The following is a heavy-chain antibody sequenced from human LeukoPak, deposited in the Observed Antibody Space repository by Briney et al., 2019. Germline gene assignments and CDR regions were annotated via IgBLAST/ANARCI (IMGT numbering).Heavy chain of an antibody. D-gene: IGHD6-13*01. V-gene: IGHV4-34*01. CDR2: INHSGGT. CDR3: ARAVAAAGTDFDY. CDR1: GGSFSGYY. J-gene: IGHJ4*02. Sequence: PSETLSLTCAVYGGSFSGYYWSWIRQPPGKGLEWIGEINHSGGTNYNPSLKSRVTISVDTSKNQFSLKLSSVTAADTAVYYCARAVAAAGTDFDYWGQGTLVTVSS.